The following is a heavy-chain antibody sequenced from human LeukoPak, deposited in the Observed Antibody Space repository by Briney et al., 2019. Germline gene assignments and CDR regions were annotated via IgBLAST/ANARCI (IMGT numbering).Heavy chain of an antibody. CDR3: ARDLTVTTHPLWFVGYYYGMDV. CDR1: GFTFSSYA. V-gene: IGHV3-30-3*01. J-gene: IGHJ6*02. D-gene: IGHD4-17*01. Sequence: GGSLRLSCAASGFTFSSYAMHWVRQAPGKGLEWVAVISYDGSNKYYADSVKGRFTISRDNSKNTLYLQMNSLRAEDTAVYYCARDLTVTTHPLWFVGYYYGMDVWGQGTTVTVSS. CDR2: ISYDGSNK.